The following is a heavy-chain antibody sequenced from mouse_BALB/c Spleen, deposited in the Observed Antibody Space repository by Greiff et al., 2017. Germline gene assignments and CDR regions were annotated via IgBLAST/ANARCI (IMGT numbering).Heavy chain of an antibody. CDR2: ISYSGST. D-gene: IGHD2-1*01. CDR3: ARGDGNSWLAY. Sequence: EVQLQESGPDLVKPSQSLSLSCTVTGYSITSGYSWHWIRQFPGNKLEWMGYISYSGSTSYNPSLKSRISITRDTSKNQFFLQLNSVTTEDTATYYCARGDGNSWLAYWGQGTLVTVAA. J-gene: IGHJ3*01. CDR1: GYSITSGYS. V-gene: IGHV3-1*02.